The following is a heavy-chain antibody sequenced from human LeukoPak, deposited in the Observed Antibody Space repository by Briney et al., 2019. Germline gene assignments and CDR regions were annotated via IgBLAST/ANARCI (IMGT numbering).Heavy chain of an antibody. Sequence: GTLSLTCAISGASISSTNWWIWVRQAPGKGLEWVSAISGSGGSTYYADSVKGRFTISRDNSKNTLYLQMNSLRAEDTAVYYCAKDLYYDFWSGYCVDYWGQGTLVTVSS. CDR3: AKDLYYDFWSGYCVDY. CDR2: ISGSGGST. CDR1: GASISSTNW. J-gene: IGHJ4*02. V-gene: IGHV3-23*01. D-gene: IGHD3-3*01.